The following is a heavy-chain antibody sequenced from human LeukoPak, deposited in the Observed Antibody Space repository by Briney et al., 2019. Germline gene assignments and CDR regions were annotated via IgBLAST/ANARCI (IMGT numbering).Heavy chain of an antibody. CDR2: MNPNSGNT. CDR1: GYTFTIYD. D-gene: IGHD3-10*01. Sequence: GASVKGSSKASGYTFTIYDINWVRQATGQGLEWRGWMNPNSGNTGYAQKFQGRATMTRNTFISTAYIELSSLRSEDTAVYYCAREHGSGSYASYYYYYYGMDVWGQGTTVTVSS. CDR3: AREHGSGSYASYYYYYYGMDV. V-gene: IGHV1-8*01. J-gene: IGHJ6*02.